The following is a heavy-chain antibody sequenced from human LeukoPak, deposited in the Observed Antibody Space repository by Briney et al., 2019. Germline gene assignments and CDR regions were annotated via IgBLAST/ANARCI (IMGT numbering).Heavy chain of an antibody. CDR3: ARAPLGNLNWFDP. D-gene: IGHD1-14*01. Sequence: PSETLSLTCTVSGGSISSGSYYWSWIRQPAGKGLEWIGRIYTSGSTNYNPSLKSRVTISVDTSKNQFSLKLSSVTAADTAVYYCARAPLGNLNWFDPWGQGTLVTVSS. CDR2: IYTSGST. J-gene: IGHJ5*02. CDR1: GGSISSGSYY. V-gene: IGHV4-61*02.